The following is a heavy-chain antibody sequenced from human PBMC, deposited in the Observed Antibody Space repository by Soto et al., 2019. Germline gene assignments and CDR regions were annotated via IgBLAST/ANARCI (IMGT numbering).Heavy chain of an antibody. CDR3: ATFPRSWYSSPADY. D-gene: IGHD6-13*01. CDR2: IYHSGNT. V-gene: IGHV4-4*02. Sequence: QVQLQESGPGLIKPSGTLSLTCAVSGGSISGTNWWSWVHQPPGKGLEWIAEIYHSGNTNYNPSLKSRVTISVDKSKNQFSMKLSSMTAADTAVYYCATFPRSWYSSPADYWGQGTLVTVSS. CDR1: GGSISGTNW. J-gene: IGHJ4*02.